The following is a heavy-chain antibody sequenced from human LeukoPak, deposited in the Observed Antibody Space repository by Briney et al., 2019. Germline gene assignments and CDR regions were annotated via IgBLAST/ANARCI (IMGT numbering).Heavy chain of an antibody. CDR2: INQDASEI. Sequence: PGGSLRLSCAVSGFTFSSYSMNWVRQAPGKGLEWVGNINQDASEINYVDSVRGRFTISRDNAKNSLHLQMNSLRAEDTAVYYCATDRDNSDWQKRFDSWGQGTLVTVSS. V-gene: IGHV3-7*01. CDR3: ATDRDNSDWQKRFDS. CDR1: GFTFSSYS. J-gene: IGHJ4*02. D-gene: IGHD2-21*02.